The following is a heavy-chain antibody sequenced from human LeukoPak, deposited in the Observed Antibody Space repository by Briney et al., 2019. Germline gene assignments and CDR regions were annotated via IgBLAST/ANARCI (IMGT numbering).Heavy chain of an antibody. CDR1: GFTVSSNY. D-gene: IGHD1-7*01. J-gene: IGHJ4*02. Sequence: PGGSLRLSCAASGFTVSSNYMSWVRQAPGKGLEWVSVIYSDGNTYYADSVKGRFTISRHNSKNTLYLQMNSLRAEDTAVYYCARDNRNYGFDYWGQGTLVTVSS. CDR2: IYSDGNT. CDR3: ARDNRNYGFDY. V-gene: IGHV3-53*04.